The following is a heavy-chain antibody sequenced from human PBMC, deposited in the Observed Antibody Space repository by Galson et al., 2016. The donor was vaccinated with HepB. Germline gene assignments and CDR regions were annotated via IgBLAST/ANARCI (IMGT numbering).Heavy chain of an antibody. V-gene: IGHV3-11*01. CDR3: ARDGTVAPGY. CDR1: GFTVGNNY. Sequence: SLRLSCAASGFTVGNNYMSWIRQAPGKGLEWISYITGSGSAIYYADSVKGRFTISRDNTKNSLDLQMNSLRVEDTAVYYCARDGTVAPGYWGQGTLVTVSS. J-gene: IGHJ1*01. D-gene: IGHD6-19*01. CDR2: ITGSGSAI.